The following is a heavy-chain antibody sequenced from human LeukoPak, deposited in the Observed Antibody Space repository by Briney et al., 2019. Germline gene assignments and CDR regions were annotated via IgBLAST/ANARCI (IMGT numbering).Heavy chain of an antibody. J-gene: IGHJ4*02. Sequence: GGSLRLSCAASGFTVSSNYMSWVRQAPGKGLEWVSVIYSGGSTYYADSVKGRFTVSRDNSKNTLYLQMNSLRAEDTAVYYCARDPRYCSSTSCYKMADYWGQGTLVTVSS. CDR3: ARDPRYCSSTSCYKMADY. D-gene: IGHD2-2*02. CDR2: IYSGGST. V-gene: IGHV3-53*01. CDR1: GFTVSSNY.